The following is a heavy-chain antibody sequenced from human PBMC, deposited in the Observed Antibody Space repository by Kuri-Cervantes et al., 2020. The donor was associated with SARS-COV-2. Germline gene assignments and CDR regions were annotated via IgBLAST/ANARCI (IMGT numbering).Heavy chain of an antibody. CDR1: GFTFSNNW. D-gene: IGHD2-2*02. Sequence: GGSLRLSCAASGFTFSNNWMSWVRQAPGKGLEWVAHIKQDRGETYYVDSVKGRFSISRDDAKNSLFLQMNNLRAEDTAVYFCARDLGYCTNTNCYTRLDSWGQGTLVTVSS. CDR3: ARDLGYCTNTNCYTRLDS. CDR2: IKQDRGET. V-gene: IGHV3-7*03. J-gene: IGHJ4*02.